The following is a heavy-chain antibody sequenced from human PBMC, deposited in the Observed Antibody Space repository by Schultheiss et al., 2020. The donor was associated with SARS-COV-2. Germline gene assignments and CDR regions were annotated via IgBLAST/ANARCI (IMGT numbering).Heavy chain of an antibody. V-gene: IGHV4-59*05. D-gene: IGHD1-14*01. Sequence: SETLSLTCTVSGGSISSYYWSWIRQPPGKGLEWIGSIYYSGSTYYNPSLKSRVTISVDTSKNQFSLKLSSVTAADTAVYYCASHGPGFDYWGQGTLVTVSS. CDR2: IYYSGST. J-gene: IGHJ4*02. CDR3: ASHGPGFDY. CDR1: GGSISSYY.